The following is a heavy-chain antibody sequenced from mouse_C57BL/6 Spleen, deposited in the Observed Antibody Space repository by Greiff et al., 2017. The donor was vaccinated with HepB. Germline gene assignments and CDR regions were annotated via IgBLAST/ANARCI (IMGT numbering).Heavy chain of an antibody. CDR2: IYPGSGST. V-gene: IGHV1-55*01. D-gene: IGHD1-1*01. Sequence: VQLQQSGAELVKPGASVKMSCKASGYTFTSYWITWVKQRPGQGLEWIGDIYPGSGSTNYNEKFKSKATLTVDTSSSTAYMQLSSLTSEDSAVYYCARFYYGSRYYFDYWGQGTTLTVSS. CDR1: GYTFTSYW. J-gene: IGHJ2*01. CDR3: ARFYYGSRYYFDY.